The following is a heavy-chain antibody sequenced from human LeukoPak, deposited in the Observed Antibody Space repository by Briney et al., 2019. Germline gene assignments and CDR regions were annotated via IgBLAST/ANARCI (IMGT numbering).Heavy chain of an antibody. J-gene: IGHJ4*02. D-gene: IGHD1-26*01. CDR2: ISSSSSPI. V-gene: IGHV3-48*01. Sequence: GGSPRLSCAASGFSFSSYSMNWVRQAPGKGLEWVSYISSSSSPIYYADSVKGRFTISRDNSKNTLYVQMNSLRAEDTAIYYCARAIVGAYFDYWGQGTQVTVSS. CDR1: GFSFSSYS. CDR3: ARAIVGAYFDY.